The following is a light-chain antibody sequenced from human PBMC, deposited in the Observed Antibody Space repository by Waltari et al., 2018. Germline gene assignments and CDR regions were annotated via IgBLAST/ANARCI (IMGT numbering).Light chain of an antibody. CDR3: QQYNTYPPT. Sequence: DIQMTQSPSSLSASVGASLTITCRASQAISDNVAWFQQKAGRAPKSLIYGASNLQSGVPSRFSGSGSGTDFTLTISSLLPEDFATYYCQQYNTYPPTFGGGTKVEIK. V-gene: IGKV1-16*01. CDR1: QAISDN. J-gene: IGKJ4*01. CDR2: GAS.